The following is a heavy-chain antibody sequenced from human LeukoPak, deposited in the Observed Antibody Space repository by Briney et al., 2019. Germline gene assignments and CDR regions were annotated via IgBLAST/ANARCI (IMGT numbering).Heavy chain of an antibody. CDR3: ARAQAGTFSGFDP. Sequence: SETLSLTCSVSGGSISSYYWSWIRQPAGKGLEWIGRIYGSGGTNYNPSLKSRVTMSVDTSKSQLSLKLSSLTAADTAVYYCARAQAGTFSGFDPWGQGTLVTVSS. V-gene: IGHV4-4*07. CDR2: IYGSGGT. J-gene: IGHJ5*02. CDR1: GGSISSYY. D-gene: IGHD1-1*01.